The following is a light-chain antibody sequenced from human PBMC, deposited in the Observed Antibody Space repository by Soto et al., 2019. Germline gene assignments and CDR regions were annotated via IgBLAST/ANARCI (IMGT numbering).Light chain of an antibody. V-gene: IGKV3-11*01. J-gene: IGKJ1*01. CDR3: QHRSNWPWA. CDR2: DAS. Sequence: EIVLTQSPATLSLSPGERAALSCRASQSVSSYLAWYQQKPGQAPRLLIYDASNRATGIPARFSGSGSGTDFTLTISSLEPEDFAVYYCQHRSNWPWAFGQGTKVEIK. CDR1: QSVSSY.